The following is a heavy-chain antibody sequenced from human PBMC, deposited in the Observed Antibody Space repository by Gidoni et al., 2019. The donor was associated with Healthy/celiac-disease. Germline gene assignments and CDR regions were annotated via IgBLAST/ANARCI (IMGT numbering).Heavy chain of an antibody. CDR1: GFTFSSYA. V-gene: IGHV3-23*01. CDR2: ISGSGGST. J-gene: IGHJ5*02. Sequence: EVQLLESGGGLVQPGGSLRLSCAASGFTFSSYAMSWVRQAPGKGLEWVSAISGSGGSTYYADSVKGRFTISRDNSKNTLYLQMNSLRAEDTAVYYCAKLVGANCSSTSWRGRCWFDPWGQGTLVTVSS. D-gene: IGHD2-2*01. CDR3: AKLVGANCSSTSWRGRCWFDP.